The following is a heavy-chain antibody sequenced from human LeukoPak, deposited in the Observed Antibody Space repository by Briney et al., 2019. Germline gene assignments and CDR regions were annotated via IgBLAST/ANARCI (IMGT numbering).Heavy chain of an antibody. D-gene: IGHD2-2*01. V-gene: IGHV3-66*01. Sequence: GGSLRLSCAASGFTVSSNYMSWVRQAPGKGLEWVSVIYSGGSTYYADSVKGRFTISRDNSKNTLYLQMNSLRAEDTAVYYCARDHYCSSTSCDYYYYYGMDVWGQGTTVTVSS. CDR1: GFTVSSNY. CDR2: IYSGGST. J-gene: IGHJ6*02. CDR3: ARDHYCSSTSCDYYYYYGMDV.